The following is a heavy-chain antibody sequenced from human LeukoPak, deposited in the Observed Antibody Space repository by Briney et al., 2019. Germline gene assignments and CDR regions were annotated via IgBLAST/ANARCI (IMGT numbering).Heavy chain of an antibody. CDR3: ARDTPGDLDAFDI. V-gene: IGHV1-69*01. CDR2: IIPVFGTA. Sequence: FSVFISCRSSARCLRSSGITWVRQAPGQGIQSMGAIIPVFGTANYAQKFQGRVTITADECTSTAYMELSSLRSDDTPVYYCARDTPGDLDAFDIWGQGTMVTVSS. J-gene: IGHJ3*02. CDR1: ARCLRSSG. D-gene: IGHD7-27*01.